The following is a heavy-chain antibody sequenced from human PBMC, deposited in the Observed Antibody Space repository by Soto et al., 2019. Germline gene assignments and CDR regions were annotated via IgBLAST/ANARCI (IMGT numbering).Heavy chain of an antibody. V-gene: IGHV4-59*01. J-gene: IGHJ4*02. CDR3: AREQRSGYDYLWDYFDY. CDR1: GGSISSYY. CDR2: IYYSGST. Sequence: SETLSLTCTVSGGSISSYYWSWIRQPPGKGLEWIGYIYYSGSTNYNPSLKSRVTISVDTSKNQFSLKLSSVTAADTAVYYCAREQRSGYDYLWDYFDYWVQVTLVTVSS. D-gene: IGHD5-12*01.